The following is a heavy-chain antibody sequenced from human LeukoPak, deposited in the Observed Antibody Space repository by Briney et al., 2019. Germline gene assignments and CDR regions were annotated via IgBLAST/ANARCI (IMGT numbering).Heavy chain of an antibody. V-gene: IGHV3-30*18. CDR2: ISYDGSNK. CDR3: AKPGIAVAGNSNWFDP. D-gene: IGHD6-19*01. CDR1: GFTFSSYG. J-gene: IGHJ5*02. Sequence: GGSLRLSCAASGFTFSSYGMHWVRQAAGKGLEWVAVISYDGSNKYYADSVKGRFTISRDNSKNTLYLQMNSLRAEDTAVYYYAKPGIAVAGNSNWFDPWGQGTLVTVSS.